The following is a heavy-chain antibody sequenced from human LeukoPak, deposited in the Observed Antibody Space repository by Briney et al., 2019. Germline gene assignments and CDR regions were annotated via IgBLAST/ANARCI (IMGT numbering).Heavy chain of an antibody. CDR2: ISGSGVTM. Sequence: GGSLRLSCAASGFTFSSYEMNWVRQAPGRGLEWVSYISGSGVTMYYADSVKGRFTISRDDAKNSLYLQMNSLRAEDTAVYYCAREDIRLDYFDYWGQGTLATVSS. CDR3: AREDIRLDYFDY. CDR1: GFTFSSYE. V-gene: IGHV3-48*03. D-gene: IGHD6-19*01. J-gene: IGHJ4*02.